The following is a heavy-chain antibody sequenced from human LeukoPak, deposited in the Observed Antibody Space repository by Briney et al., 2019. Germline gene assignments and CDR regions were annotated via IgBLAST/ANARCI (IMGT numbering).Heavy chain of an antibody. J-gene: IGHJ4*02. CDR2: ITDSTTYI. D-gene: IGHD2-2*02. Sequence: GGSLRLSCAASGCTFSNYRMNWVRQAPGKGLEWVATITDSTTYIYYADSVKGRFTISRDDAKSSLFLHMNSLRVEGTAVYYCARDPGYCTSTRCYTGPFDSWGQGTLVTVS. CDR3: ARDPGYCTSTRCYTGPFDS. CDR1: GCTFSNYR. V-gene: IGHV3-21*01.